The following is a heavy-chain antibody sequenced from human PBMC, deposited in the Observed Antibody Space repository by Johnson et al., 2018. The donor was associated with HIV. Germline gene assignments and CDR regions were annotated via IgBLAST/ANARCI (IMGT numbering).Heavy chain of an antibody. D-gene: IGHD3-16*01. J-gene: IGHJ3*02. CDR3: AKDGGRWSYSFDI. CDR1: GFTFSSYD. Sequence: EQLVESGGGLVQPGGSLRLSCAASGFTFSSYDMHWVRQATGKGLEWVSAIGTAGDTYYPGSVKGRFTISRENAKNTLYLQMNSLRGEDTAMYYCAKDGGRWSYSFDIWGQGTMVTVSS. V-gene: IGHV3-13*01. CDR2: IGTAGDT.